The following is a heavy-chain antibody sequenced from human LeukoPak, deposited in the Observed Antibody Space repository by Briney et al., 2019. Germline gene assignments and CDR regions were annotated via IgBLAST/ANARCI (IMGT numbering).Heavy chain of an antibody. CDR3: ARKVVSYDILTGLTNWFDP. D-gene: IGHD3-9*01. V-gene: IGHV3-30*02. Sequence: TGGSLRLSCAASGFTFSSYGMHWVRQAPGKGLEWVSFIRYDGSNKYYADSVKGRFTISRDNSKKTLYLQMNSLRAEDTAVYYCARKVVSYDILTGLTNWFDPWGQGTLVTVSS. CDR1: GFTFSSYG. CDR2: IRYDGSNK. J-gene: IGHJ5*02.